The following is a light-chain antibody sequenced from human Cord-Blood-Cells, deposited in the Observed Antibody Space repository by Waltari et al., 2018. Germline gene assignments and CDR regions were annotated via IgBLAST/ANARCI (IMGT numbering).Light chain of an antibody. CDR1: HSVSSSY. Sequence: EIVLTQSPGTLSLSPGERATLSCRASHSVSSSYLAWYQPEPGQAPRLLIYGTSSRATGIPDRFSGSGSGTDFTLTISRLEPEDFAVYYCQQYGSSPYTFGQGTKLEIK. CDR3: QQYGSSPYT. J-gene: IGKJ2*01. CDR2: GTS. V-gene: IGKV3-20*01.